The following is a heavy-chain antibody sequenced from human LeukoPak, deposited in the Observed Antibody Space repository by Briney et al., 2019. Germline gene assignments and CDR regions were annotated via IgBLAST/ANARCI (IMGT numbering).Heavy chain of an antibody. CDR2: IYYSGGT. J-gene: IGHJ6*03. CDR3: ARGRSYYYYYYMDV. Sequence: SETLSLTCTVSGGSISSYYWSWIRQPPGKGLEWIGYIYYSGGTYYNPSLKSRVTISVDTSKNQFSLKLSSVTAADTAVYYCARGRSYYYYYYMDVWGKGTTVTVSS. CDR1: GGSISSYY. V-gene: IGHV4-59*12.